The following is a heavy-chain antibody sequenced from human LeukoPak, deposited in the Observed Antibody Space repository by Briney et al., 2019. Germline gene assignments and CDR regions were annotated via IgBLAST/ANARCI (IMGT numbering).Heavy chain of an antibody. CDR2: ISAYNGNT. CDR1: GYTFTSYG. D-gene: IGHD6-13*01. Sequence: ASVKVSCKASGYTFTSYGISWVRQAPGQGLGWMGWISAYNGNTSYAQKLQGRVTMTTDTSTSTAYMELRSLRSDDTAVYYCARDLRERRSSWLKFDYWGQGTLVTVSS. CDR3: ARDLRERRSSWLKFDY. J-gene: IGHJ4*02. V-gene: IGHV1-18*01.